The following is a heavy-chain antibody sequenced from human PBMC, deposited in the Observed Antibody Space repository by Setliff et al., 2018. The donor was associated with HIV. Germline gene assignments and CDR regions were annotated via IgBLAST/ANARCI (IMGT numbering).Heavy chain of an antibody. J-gene: IGHJ4*02. Sequence: ASVKVSCKASGYTFTDYYMHWMRQAPGRGLEWMGWIYPKSGNTNYAQKLQGRVTMTTDTSTSTAYMELRSLRSDDTAVYYCARVLWELPQGDYWGQGTLVTVSS. D-gene: IGHD1-26*01. V-gene: IGHV1-18*04. CDR1: GYTFTDYY. CDR2: IYPKSGNT. CDR3: ARVLWELPQGDY.